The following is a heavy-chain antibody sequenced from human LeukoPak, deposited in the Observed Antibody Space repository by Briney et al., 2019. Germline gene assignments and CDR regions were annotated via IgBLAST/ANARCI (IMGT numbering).Heavy chain of an antibody. CDR2: ISAYNDNT. CDR1: DYTFTSYG. V-gene: IGHV1-18*01. CDR3: ARVETTEGRSWYREFDY. J-gene: IGHJ4*02. D-gene: IGHD6-13*01. Sequence: GASVNVSFKASDYTFTSYGISWVRQAPGQGLEWMGWISAYNDNTNYAQKLQGRVTMTKDTSTSTAYMELRSLRSDDTAMYYCARVETTEGRSWYREFDYWGQGTLVTVSS.